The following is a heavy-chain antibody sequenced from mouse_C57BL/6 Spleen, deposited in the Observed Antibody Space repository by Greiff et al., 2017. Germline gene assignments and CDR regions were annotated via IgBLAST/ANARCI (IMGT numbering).Heavy chain of an antibody. CDR3: AREGLLLDD. CDR2: IDPSASYT. D-gene: IGHD1-1*01. CDR1: GYTFTSYW. V-gene: IGHV1-69*01. Sequence: SGAELVLPGASVKLSCKASGYTFTSYWMHWVRQRPGQGLEWIGEIDPSASYTTSNQTFKGKSTLTVDKSSSTAYMQLSRRADEDAEVYYWAREGLLLDDWGKGTTLTVSS. J-gene: IGHJ2*01.